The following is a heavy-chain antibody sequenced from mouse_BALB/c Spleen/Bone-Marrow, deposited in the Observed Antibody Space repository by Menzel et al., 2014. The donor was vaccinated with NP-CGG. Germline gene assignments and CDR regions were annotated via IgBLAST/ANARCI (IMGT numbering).Heavy chain of an antibody. D-gene: IGHD2-3*01. CDR3: AREGWLLRFDY. Sequence: EVQLQQSGPELVKPGASVKMSCKASGYTFTAYVMHWVKQKPGQGLEWIGYINPYNDGTNYIEKFKGKATLTSDIPSSTAYMELSSLTSECSAVYYCAREGWLLRFDYWGQGTTLTVSS. J-gene: IGHJ2*01. CDR2: INPYNDGT. CDR1: GYTFTAYV. V-gene: IGHV1-14*01.